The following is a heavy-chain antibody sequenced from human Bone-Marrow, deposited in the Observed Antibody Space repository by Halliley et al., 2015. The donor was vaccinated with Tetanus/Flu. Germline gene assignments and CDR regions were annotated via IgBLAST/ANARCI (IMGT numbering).Heavy chain of an antibody. J-gene: IGHJ4*02. CDR2: ISSSCSYI. V-gene: IGHV3-21*01. CDR1: GFSFNNYD. D-gene: IGHD2-15*01. Sequence: SLRLSCAASGFSFNNYDIHWVRQAPGKGLEWVSSISSSCSYIYYADSVKGRFTISRDNAKISLYLQMNSLRAEDTALYYCARYYSGFDYWGQGTLVTVSS. CDR3: ARYYSGFDY.